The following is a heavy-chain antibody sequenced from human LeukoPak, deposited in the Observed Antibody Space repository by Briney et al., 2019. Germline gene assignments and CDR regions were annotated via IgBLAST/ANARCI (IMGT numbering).Heavy chain of an antibody. CDR2: ITSSRSTI. J-gene: IGHJ4*02. CDR1: GFSLNTYS. V-gene: IGHV3-48*04. Sequence: QAGGSLRLSCAASGFSLNTYSMNWVRQAPGKGLEWISYITSSRSTIYYADSVKGRFTISRDNAKNSLYLQMNSLRAEDTAVYYCARDFGRDYYDSSGSSWDYHFDYWGQGTLVTVSS. CDR3: ARDFGRDYYDSSGSSWDYHFDY. D-gene: IGHD3-22*01.